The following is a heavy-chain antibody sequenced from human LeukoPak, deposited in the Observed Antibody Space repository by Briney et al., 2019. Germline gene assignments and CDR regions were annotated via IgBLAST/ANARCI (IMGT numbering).Heavy chain of an antibody. D-gene: IGHD6-19*01. Sequence: PSETLSLTCTVSGGSISSSPYYWGWIRQPPGKGLEWIGNIYYSGNPYYNPSLKSRVTISVDTSKNQFSLKLSPVTAADTAVYYCARLLGAVAVGSDYWGQGTLVTVSS. V-gene: IGHV4-39*01. CDR3: ARLLGAVAVGSDY. J-gene: IGHJ4*02. CDR2: IYYSGNP. CDR1: GGSISSSPYY.